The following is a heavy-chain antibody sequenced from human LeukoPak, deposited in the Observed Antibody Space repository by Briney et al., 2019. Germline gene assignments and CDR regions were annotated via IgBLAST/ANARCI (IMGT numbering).Heavy chain of an antibody. D-gene: IGHD1-26*01. CDR3: ARDRVGAQDY. V-gene: IGHV1-69*04. J-gene: IGHJ4*02. CDR2: IIPILGIA. Sequence: LVKVSCKASGGTFSSYTISWVRQAPGQGLEWMRRIIPILGIANYAQKFQGRVTITADKSTSTAYMELSSLRSEDTAVYYCARDRVGAQDYWGQGTLVTVSS. CDR1: GGTFSSYT.